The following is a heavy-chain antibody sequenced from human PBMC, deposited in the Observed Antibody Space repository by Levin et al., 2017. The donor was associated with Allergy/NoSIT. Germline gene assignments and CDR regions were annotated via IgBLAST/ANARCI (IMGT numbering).Heavy chain of an antibody. J-gene: IGHJ4*02. D-gene: IGHD1-7*01. V-gene: IGHV4-61*01. CDR2: IYYTGST. CDR3: ARANIGTAFDY. Sequence: SETLSLTCTVSGGSVSSVNYYWSWIRQPPGKGLEWIGYIYYTGSTNYNPSLESRVTISVDTSKNQFSLNLSSVTAADTAVYYCARANIGTAFDYWGQGTLVTVSS. CDR1: GGSVSSVNYY.